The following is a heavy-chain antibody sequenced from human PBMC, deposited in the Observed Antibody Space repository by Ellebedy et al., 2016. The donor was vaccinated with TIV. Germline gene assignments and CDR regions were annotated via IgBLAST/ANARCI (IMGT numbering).Heavy chain of an antibody. CDR3: ARGDLLEDPSSYGDYFYSYMDV. D-gene: IGHD1-26*01. J-gene: IGHJ6*03. CDR2: IYVSGGT. CDR1: GGSMSSFY. V-gene: IGHV4-4*07. Sequence: SETLSLXXTVSGGSMSSFYWNWIRQPAGKGLEWIGRIYVSGGTNYNPSLKSRVIMSVDTSKNQFSLKLTSVTAADTALYYCARGDLLEDPSSYGDYFYSYMDVWGKGTTVTVSS.